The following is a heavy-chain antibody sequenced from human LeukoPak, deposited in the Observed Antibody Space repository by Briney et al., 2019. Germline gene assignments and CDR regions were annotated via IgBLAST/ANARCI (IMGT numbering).Heavy chain of an antibody. CDR1: GGSFSGYY. D-gene: IGHD3-3*01. V-gene: IGHV4-34*01. J-gene: IGHJ6*02. CDR3: ASGLRFLVV. CDR2: INHSGST. Sequence: SETLSLTCAVYGGSFSGYYWSWIRQPPGKGLEWIGEINHSGSTNYNPSLKSRVTISVDTSKNQFSLKLSFVTAADTAVYYCASGLRFLVVWGQGTTVTVSS.